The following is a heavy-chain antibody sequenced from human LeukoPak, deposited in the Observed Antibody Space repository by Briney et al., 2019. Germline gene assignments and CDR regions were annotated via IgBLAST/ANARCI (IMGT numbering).Heavy chain of an antibody. CDR1: GFTFSTYS. CDR2: ISSSGGTI. D-gene: IGHD3-3*01. V-gene: IGHV3-48*01. J-gene: IGHJ4*02. Sequence: GGSLRLSCAASGFTFSTYSMNWVRQAPGKGLEWISYISSSGGTIYYADSVKGRFTISRDNAKNSLYLQMNSLRAEDTAVYYCARTDFWSGYYPYWGQGTLVTVSS. CDR3: ARTDFWSGYYPY.